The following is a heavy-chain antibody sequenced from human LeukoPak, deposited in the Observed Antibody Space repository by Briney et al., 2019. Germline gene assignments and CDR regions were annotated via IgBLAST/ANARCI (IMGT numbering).Heavy chain of an antibody. CDR3: ARGTVPYYYYYGMDV. V-gene: IGHV4-59*01. Sequence: SETLSLTCTVSGGSISSYYWSWIRQPPGKGLEWIGYIYYSGSTNYNPSLKSRGTISVDTSKNQFSLKLSSVTAADTAVYYCARGTVPYYYYYGMDVWGQGTTVSVSS. CDR2: IYYSGST. D-gene: IGHD4-17*01. J-gene: IGHJ6*02. CDR1: GGSISSYY.